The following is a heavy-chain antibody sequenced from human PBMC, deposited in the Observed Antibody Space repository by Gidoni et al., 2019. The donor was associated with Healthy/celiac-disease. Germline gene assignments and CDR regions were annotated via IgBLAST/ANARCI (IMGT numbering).Heavy chain of an antibody. J-gene: IGHJ3*02. CDR1: GFPFSSYG. Sequence: QVQLVESGGGVVQPGRSLRLSCAASGFPFSSYGMHWVRQAPGKGLEWVAVISYDGSNKYYADSVKGRFTISRDNSKNTLYLQMNSLRAEDTAVYYCAKEHRADTIFGVTTAFDIWGQGTMVTVSS. D-gene: IGHD3-3*01. CDR2: ISYDGSNK. CDR3: AKEHRADTIFGVTTAFDI. V-gene: IGHV3-30*18.